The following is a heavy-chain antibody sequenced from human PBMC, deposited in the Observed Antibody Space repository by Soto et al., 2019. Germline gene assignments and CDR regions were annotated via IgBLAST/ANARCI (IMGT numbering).Heavy chain of an antibody. D-gene: IGHD3-22*01. CDR1: GGSFSGYY. CDR3: ASDYYDSSGYYYRGY. J-gene: IGHJ4*02. CDR2: INHSGST. Sequence: SETLSLTCAVYGGSFSGYYWSWIRQPPGKGLEWIGEINHSGSTNYNPSLKSRVTISVDTSKNQFSLKLSSVTAADTAVYYCASDYYDSSGYYYRGYWGQGTLVTVSS. V-gene: IGHV4-34*01.